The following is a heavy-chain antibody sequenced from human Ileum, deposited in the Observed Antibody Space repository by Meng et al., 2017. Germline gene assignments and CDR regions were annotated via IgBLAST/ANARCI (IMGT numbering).Heavy chain of an antibody. D-gene: IGHD3-16*01. CDR2: IQSKADGGTT. CDR1: GFTFSDRW. CDR3: TTFYAGY. Sequence: EVQLVEAGGGFVKPGGSLRRSWAASGFTFSDRWMTWVRQAPGKGLEWVGHIQSKADGGTTDYAAPVKGRFTISRDDSKSTLYLQMNSLKTEDTAVYYCTTFYAGYWGQGTLVTVSS. V-gene: IGHV3-15*01. J-gene: IGHJ4*02.